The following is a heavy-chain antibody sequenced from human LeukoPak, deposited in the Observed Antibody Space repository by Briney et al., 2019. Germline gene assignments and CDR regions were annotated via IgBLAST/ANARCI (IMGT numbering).Heavy chain of an antibody. CDR2: ISSSSGSI. CDR1: GFTFSNYN. J-gene: IGHJ4*02. V-gene: IGHV3-21*01. D-gene: IGHD3-10*01. Sequence: GGSLRLSCAASGFTFSNYNMNWVRQAPGKGLEWVSSISSSSGSIYYADSVKGRFTVSRDNAKNSLYLQINNLRDDDTAVYYCVRDSLLWFGEIDYWGQGTLVSVSS. CDR3: VRDSLLWFGEIDY.